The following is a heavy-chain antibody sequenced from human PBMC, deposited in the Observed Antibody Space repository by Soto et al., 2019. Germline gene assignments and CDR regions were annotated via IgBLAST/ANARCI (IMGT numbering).Heavy chain of an antibody. CDR1: GYTFTGYY. D-gene: IGHD6-19*01. CDR2: INPNSGGT. Sequence: ASVKVSCKASGYTFTGYYMHWMRQAPGQGLEWMGWINPNSGGTNYAQKFQGWVTMTRDTSISTAYMELSRLRSDDTAVYYCATIAVAADFDYWGQGTLVTSPQ. J-gene: IGHJ4*02. CDR3: ATIAVAADFDY. V-gene: IGHV1-2*04.